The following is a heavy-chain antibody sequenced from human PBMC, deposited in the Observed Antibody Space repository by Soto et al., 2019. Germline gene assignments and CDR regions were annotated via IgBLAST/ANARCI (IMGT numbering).Heavy chain of an antibody. Sequence: EVQLLESGGGLVQPGGSLRLSCVASGFTFSGYVLSWVRQAPGRGLQWVSAISFSGGRTYYADSVKGRFTISRDNSKNKLFLHMNSLRAEDTAVYYCEKVATPRDYGDLGHAVDVWGQGTMVTVSS. CDR3: EKVATPRDYGDLGHAVDV. CDR2: ISFSGGRT. J-gene: IGHJ3*01. CDR1: GFTFSGYV. V-gene: IGHV3-23*01. D-gene: IGHD4-17*01.